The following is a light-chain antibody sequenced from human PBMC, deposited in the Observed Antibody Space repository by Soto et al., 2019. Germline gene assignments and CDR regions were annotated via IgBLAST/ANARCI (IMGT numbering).Light chain of an antibody. CDR1: KLGDKY. Sequence: SYELTQTPSESVSPGQTASITCSGDKLGDKYACWYQQKPGQSPVLVIYQDSKRPSGIPERFSGSNSGNTATLTISGTQAMDEADYYCQAWDSSTRVVFGGGTQLTVL. CDR3: QAWDSSTRVV. V-gene: IGLV3-1*01. CDR2: QDS. J-gene: IGLJ2*01.